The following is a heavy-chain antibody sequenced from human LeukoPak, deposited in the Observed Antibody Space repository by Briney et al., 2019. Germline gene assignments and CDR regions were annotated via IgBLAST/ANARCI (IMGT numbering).Heavy chain of an antibody. V-gene: IGHV3-30*18. CDR2: ISYDGSNK. Sequence: GGSLRLSCAASGFTFSSYGMHWVRQAPGKGLEWVAVISYDGSNKYYADSVKGRFTISRDNSKNTLYLQMNSLRAEDTAVYYCAKDPDYGLFDYWGQGTLVTVSS. CDR1: GFTFSSYG. CDR3: AKDPDYGLFDY. D-gene: IGHD4-17*01. J-gene: IGHJ4*02.